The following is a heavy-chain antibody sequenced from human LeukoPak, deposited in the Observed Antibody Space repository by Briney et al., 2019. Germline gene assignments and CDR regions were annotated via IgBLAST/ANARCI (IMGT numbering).Heavy chain of an antibody. CDR2: ISGSGGST. V-gene: IGHV3-23*01. J-gene: IGHJ4*02. Sequence: GGSLRLSCAASGFTFSSYAMSWVRQALGKGLEWVSAISGSGGSTYYADSVKGRFTISRDNSKNTLYLQMNRLRADDTAVYYCAKDRFYDILTGYPEYWGQGTLVTVSS. D-gene: IGHD3-9*01. CDR1: GFTFSSYA. CDR3: AKDRFYDILTGYPEY.